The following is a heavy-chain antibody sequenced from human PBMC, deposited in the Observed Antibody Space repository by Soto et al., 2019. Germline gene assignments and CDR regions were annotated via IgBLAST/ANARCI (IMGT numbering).Heavy chain of an antibody. CDR2: ISAYNGNT. CDR3: ATFPYGYGDNDAFDT. CDR1: GYTFTSYG. V-gene: IGHV1-18*01. J-gene: IGHJ3*02. D-gene: IGHD5-18*01. Sequence: ASVKVSCKASGYTFTSYGISWVRQAPGQGLEWMGWISAYNGNTNYAQKLQGRVTMTTDTSTSTAYMELRSLRSDDTAVYYCATFPYGYGDNDAFDTWGQGTMVTVSS.